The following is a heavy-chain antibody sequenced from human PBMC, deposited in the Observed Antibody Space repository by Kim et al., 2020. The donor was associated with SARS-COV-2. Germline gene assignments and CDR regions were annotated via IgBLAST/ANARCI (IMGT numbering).Heavy chain of an antibody. J-gene: IGHJ4*02. Sequence: SETLSLTCTVSGGSISSSSYYWGWIRQPPGKGLEWIGSIYYSGSTYYNPSLKSRVTISVDTSKNQFSLKLSSVTAADTAVYYCARDPHYYDSSGSAFDYWGQGTLVTVSS. CDR3: ARDPHYYDSSGSAFDY. V-gene: IGHV4-39*07. D-gene: IGHD3-22*01. CDR2: IYYSGST. CDR1: GGSISSSSYY.